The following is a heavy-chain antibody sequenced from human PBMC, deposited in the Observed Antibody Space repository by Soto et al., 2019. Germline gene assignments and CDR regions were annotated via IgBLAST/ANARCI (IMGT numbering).Heavy chain of an antibody. CDR1: GFTVSSNH. Sequence: GGSLRLSCAASGFTVSSNHMTWVRQAPGKGLEWVSLIYSAGSTYYADSVKGRFTISRDNSKNTLYLQMNSLRADDTAVYYCARDRSSGSFYGGFDPWGQGTLVTVSS. V-gene: IGHV3-66*01. D-gene: IGHD3-10*01. J-gene: IGHJ5*02. CDR2: IYSAGST. CDR3: ARDRSSGSFYGGFDP.